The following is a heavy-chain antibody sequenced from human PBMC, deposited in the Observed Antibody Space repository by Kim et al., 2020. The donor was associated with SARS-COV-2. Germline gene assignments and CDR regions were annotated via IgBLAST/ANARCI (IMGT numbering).Heavy chain of an antibody. J-gene: IGHJ6*02. CDR1: GGTFSSYA. D-gene: IGHD5-12*01. CDR3: VRFDSGYDFSYYYGMDV. CDR2: IIPILGIA. Sequence: SVKVSCKASGGTFSSYAISWVRQAPGQGLEWMGRIIPILGIANYAQKFQGRVTITADKSTSTAYMELSSLRSEDTAVYYCVRFDSGYDFSYYYGMDVWGQGTTVTVSS. V-gene: IGHV1-69*04.